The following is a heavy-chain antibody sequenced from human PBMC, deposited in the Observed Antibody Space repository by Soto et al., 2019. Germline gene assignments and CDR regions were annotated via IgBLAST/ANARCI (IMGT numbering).Heavy chain of an antibody. CDR3: VRDLTLGYRSGGDGFDV. D-gene: IGHD5-18*01. V-gene: IGHV1-69*01. J-gene: IGHJ3*01. CDR2: LTPLYGTA. Sequence: QVHLEQSGAEVKKPGSSVKVSCKASGGIFKTDAVAWVRQAPGQGLEWVGGLTPLYGTANYAQKFQGRVTITVGESTGAAYMEVSSLRAEDTAVYYCVRDLTLGYRSGGDGFDVWGQWTMVTVSS. CDR1: GGIFKTDA.